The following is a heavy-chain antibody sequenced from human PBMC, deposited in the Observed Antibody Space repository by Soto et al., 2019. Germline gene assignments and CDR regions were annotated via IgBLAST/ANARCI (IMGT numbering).Heavy chain of an antibody. D-gene: IGHD3-3*01. CDR2: IIPIFGTA. V-gene: IGHV1-69*13. CDR3: ARGLTRTIFGVVIIVRFDY. CDR1: GGTFSSYA. Sequence: SVKVSCKASGGTFSSYAISWMRQAPGQGLEWMGGIIPIFGTANYAQKFQGRVTITADESTSTAYMELSSLRSEDTAVYYCARGLTRTIFGVVIIVRFDYWGQGTLVTVSS. J-gene: IGHJ4*02.